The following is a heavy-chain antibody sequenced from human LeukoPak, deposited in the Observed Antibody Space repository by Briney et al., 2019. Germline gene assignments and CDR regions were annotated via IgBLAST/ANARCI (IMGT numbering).Heavy chain of an antibody. Sequence: PGGSLRLSCAASGFTFSSYWMSWVRQAPGKGLEWVANIKQDGSEKYYVDSVKGRFTISRDNAKNSLYLQMNSLRAEDTAVYYCARHSGPGSYNWFDPWGQGTLVTVSS. J-gene: IGHJ5*02. V-gene: IGHV3-7*01. CDR1: GFTFSSYW. D-gene: IGHD3-10*01. CDR2: IKQDGSEK. CDR3: ARHSGPGSYNWFDP.